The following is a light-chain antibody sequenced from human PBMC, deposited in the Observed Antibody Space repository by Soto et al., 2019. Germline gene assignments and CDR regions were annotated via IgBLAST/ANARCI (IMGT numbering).Light chain of an antibody. Sequence: QSALTQPASVSGSPGQSITISCTGTSSDVSGYNYVSWYKQHPGKAPKLMIYNVSNRPSGVSNRFSGSKSGNTASLTISGLQAEDEAEYYCSAYTSSSYVIGTGTKVTVL. CDR1: SSDVSGYNY. J-gene: IGLJ1*01. CDR2: NVS. V-gene: IGLV2-14*01. CDR3: SAYTSSSYV.